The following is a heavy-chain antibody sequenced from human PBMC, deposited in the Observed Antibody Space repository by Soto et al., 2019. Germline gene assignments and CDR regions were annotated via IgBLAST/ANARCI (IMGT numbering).Heavy chain of an antibody. CDR1: GFIFRNFG. D-gene: IGHD1-26*01. CDR2: ISGDENDK. J-gene: IGHJ4*02. CDR3: VQGASTAHQPLDS. Sequence: QVQLVESGGGVVQPGRSLRLSCAASGFIFRNFGMHWVRRAPGKGLEWVAAISGDENDKYYADSMKGRFTISRDNFNNTLYLQLNSLRPEDTAVYHCVQGASTAHQPLDSWGQGVLVTVSS. V-gene: IGHV3-30*03.